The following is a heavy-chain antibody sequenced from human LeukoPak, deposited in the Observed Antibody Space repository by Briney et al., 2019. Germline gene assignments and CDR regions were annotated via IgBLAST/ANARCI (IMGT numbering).Heavy chain of an antibody. CDR3: ARQTVIALLYDY. J-gene: IGHJ4*02. CDR2: IYYSGST. D-gene: IGHD2-15*01. CDR1: GGSISSSSYY. Sequence: PSETLSLTCTVSGGSISSSSYYWGWIRQPPGKGLEWIGSIYYSGSTYYNPSLKSRVTISVDTSKNQFSLKLSSVTAADTAVYYCARQTVIALLYDYWGQGTLVTVSS. V-gene: IGHV4-39*01.